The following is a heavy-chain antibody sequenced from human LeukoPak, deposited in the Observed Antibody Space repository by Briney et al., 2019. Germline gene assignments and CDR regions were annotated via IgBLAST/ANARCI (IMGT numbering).Heavy chain of an antibody. V-gene: IGHV3-64*01. D-gene: IGHD3-10*01. J-gene: IGHJ4*02. Sequence: TGGSLRLSCVASGFTFSTYTMHWVRQSPGKALEYVSSISGNGGSTEYANSVKGRFTISRDNSKNTLFLQMGSLRAEDTAVYYCARDAGVVKFDYWGQGTLATVSS. CDR1: GFTFSTYT. CDR2: ISGNGGST. CDR3: ARDAGVVKFDY.